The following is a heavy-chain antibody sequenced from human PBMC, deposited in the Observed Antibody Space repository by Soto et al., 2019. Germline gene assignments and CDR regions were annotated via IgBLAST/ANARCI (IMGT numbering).Heavy chain of an antibody. CDR2: ISSSSGYT. Sequence: PRGSLRLSCAASGFPFSHYYMSWIRQAPGKGLEWVSYISSSSGYTNYADSVKGRFTISRDNAKNSLYLPRNSLRAEDTAVYDCAKEDGRLDYWGQGTLVTVS. CDR1: GFPFSHYY. D-gene: IGHD4-17*01. V-gene: IGHV3-11*05. J-gene: IGHJ4*02. CDR3: AKEDGRLDY.